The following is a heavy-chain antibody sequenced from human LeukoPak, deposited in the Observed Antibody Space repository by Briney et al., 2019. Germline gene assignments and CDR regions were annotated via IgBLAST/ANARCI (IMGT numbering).Heavy chain of an antibody. Sequence: SETLSLTCTVSGGSISSSSYYWGWIRQPPGKGLEWIGSIYYSGSTYYNPSLKSRVTISVDTSKNQFSLKLSSVTAADTAVYYCARLRRLAIIDYWGQGTLVTVSS. J-gene: IGHJ4*02. CDR2: IYYSGST. CDR1: GGSISSSSYY. V-gene: IGHV4-39*01. CDR3: ARLRRLAIIDY. D-gene: IGHD3-3*02.